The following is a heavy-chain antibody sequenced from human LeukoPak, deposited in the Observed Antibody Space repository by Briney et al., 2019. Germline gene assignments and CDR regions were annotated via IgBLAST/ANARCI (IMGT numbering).Heavy chain of an antibody. Sequence: GGSLRLSCAASGFTFSGYGMHWVRQAPGKGLEWVAVISYGGSHKYYADSVKGRFAISRDSSKNTLYLQMNSLRAEDTAVYYCAKDSCGGDCYSFDYWGQGTLVTVSS. V-gene: IGHV3-30*18. D-gene: IGHD2-21*02. CDR1: GFTFSGYG. CDR2: ISYGGSHK. J-gene: IGHJ4*02. CDR3: AKDSCGGDCYSFDY.